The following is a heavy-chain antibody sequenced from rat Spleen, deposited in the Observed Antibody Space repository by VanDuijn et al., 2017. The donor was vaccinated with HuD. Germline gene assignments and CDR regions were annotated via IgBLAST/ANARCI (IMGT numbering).Heavy chain of an antibody. CDR2: INNASVGT. CDR1: GFTFNNYW. CDR3: ARGTYFRN. Sequence: EVQLVESGGGLVQPGRSLKLSCVASGFTFNNYWMTWIRKAPGKGLEWVATINNASVGTHYSNSVKGRFTISRDIAKSTLYLQMNSLRSEDTATYYCARGTYFRNWGQGVMVTVSS. J-gene: IGHJ2*01. D-gene: IGHD4-6*01. V-gene: IGHV5-31*01.